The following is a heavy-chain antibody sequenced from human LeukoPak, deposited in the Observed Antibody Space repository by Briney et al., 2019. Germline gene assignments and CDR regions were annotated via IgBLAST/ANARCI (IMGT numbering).Heavy chain of an antibody. CDR2: IGGSGVST. D-gene: IGHD1-26*01. CDR3: AKDLLSGSYSVFDY. V-gene: IGHV3-23*01. Sequence: GGSLRLSCAASGFTFSSYAMSWVRQAPGKGLEWVSAIGGSGVSTYYADSVKGRFTISRDNSKNTLYLQMNSLRAEDTAVYYCAKDLLSGSYSVFDYWGQGTLVTVSS. CDR1: GFTFSSYA. J-gene: IGHJ4*02.